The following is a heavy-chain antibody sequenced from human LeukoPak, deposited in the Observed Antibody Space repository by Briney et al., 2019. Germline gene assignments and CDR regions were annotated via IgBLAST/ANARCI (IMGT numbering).Heavy chain of an antibody. J-gene: IGHJ6*02. Sequence: SETLSLTCAVYGGSFSGYYWSWIRQPPGKGLEWIGEINHSGSTNYNPSLKSRVTISVDTSKNQFSLKLSSVTAADTAVYYCARGTMVANDYYDSSGIDGMDVWGQGTTVTVSS. D-gene: IGHD3-22*01. V-gene: IGHV4-34*01. CDR2: INHSGST. CDR3: ARGTMVANDYYDSSGIDGMDV. CDR1: GGSFSGYY.